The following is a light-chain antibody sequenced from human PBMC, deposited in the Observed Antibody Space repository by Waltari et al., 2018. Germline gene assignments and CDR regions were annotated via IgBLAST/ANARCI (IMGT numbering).Light chain of an antibody. CDR3: QQYESESYT. Sequence: SMSTWLDWYKPKPGTASKLMSYRASTLERGVPSVFSGAGSGKELTRTISSLQADDFATYYCQQYESESYTFGQGTKLEIK. J-gene: IGKJ2*01. CDR2: RAS. V-gene: IGKV1-5*03. CDR1: SMSTW.